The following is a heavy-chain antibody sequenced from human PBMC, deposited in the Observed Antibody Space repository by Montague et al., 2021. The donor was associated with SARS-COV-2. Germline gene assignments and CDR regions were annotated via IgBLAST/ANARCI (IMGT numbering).Heavy chain of an antibody. CDR2: IYYSGST. J-gene: IGHJ6*02. V-gene: IGHV4-61*08. CDR3: ARGRRILLWFGELLSGGDYYGMDV. CDR1: GGSVSSGGYY. D-gene: IGHD3-10*01. Sequence: SETLSLTCTVSGGSVSSGGYYWSWIRQPPGKGLEWIGYIYYSGSTNYNPSLKSRVTISVDTSKNQFSLKLSSVTAADTAVYYCARGRRILLWFGELLSGGDYYGMDVWGQGTTVTVSS.